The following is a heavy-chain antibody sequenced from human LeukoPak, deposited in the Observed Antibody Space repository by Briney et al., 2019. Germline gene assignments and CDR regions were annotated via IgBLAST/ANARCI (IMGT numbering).Heavy chain of an antibody. V-gene: IGHV1-8*01. CDR3: ARGWIRSGSIVGY. D-gene: IGHD1-26*01. J-gene: IGHJ4*02. Sequence: ASVKVSCKASGYTFTSYDINWVRQATGQGLEWMGWMNPNSGNTGYAQKFQGGVTMTRNTSISTAYMELSSLRSEDTAVYYCARGWIRSGSIVGYWGQGTLVTVSS. CDR2: MNPNSGNT. CDR1: GYTFTSYD.